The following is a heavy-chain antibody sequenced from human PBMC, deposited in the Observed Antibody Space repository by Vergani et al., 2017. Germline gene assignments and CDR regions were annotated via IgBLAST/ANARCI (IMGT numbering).Heavy chain of an antibody. D-gene: IGHD6-13*01. Sequence: QVQLQQWGAGLLKPSETLSLTCAVYGGSFSGYYWSWIRQPPGKGLEWIGEINPSGSTNYNPSLKSRVTISVDTSKIQFALKLRSVPAADTAVYYCARAYESGYSSSWYVGTFDYWGQGTLVTVSS. J-gene: IGHJ4*02. CDR3: ARAYESGYSSSWYVGTFDY. CDR2: INPSGST. V-gene: IGHV4-34*01. CDR1: GGSFSGYY.